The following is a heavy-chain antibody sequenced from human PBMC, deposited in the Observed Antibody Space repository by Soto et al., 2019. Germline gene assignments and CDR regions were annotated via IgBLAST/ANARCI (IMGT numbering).Heavy chain of an antibody. V-gene: IGHV4-4*02. J-gene: IGHJ6*02. CDR2: IYHSGST. Sequence: QVQLQESGPGLVKPSGTLSLTCAVSGGSVSSSNWWSWVRQPPGRGLEWIGEIYHSGSTNYNPSLKGRVTISVDKPTNQFSLKLSSVTAADTAVYYCARDDRYCSGGSCYHYYYYGMDVWGQGTTVTVSS. CDR3: ARDDRYCSGGSCYHYYYYGMDV. D-gene: IGHD2-15*01. CDR1: GGSVSSSNW.